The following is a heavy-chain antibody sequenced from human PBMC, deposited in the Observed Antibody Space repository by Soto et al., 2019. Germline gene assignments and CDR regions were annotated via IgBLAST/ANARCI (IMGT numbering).Heavy chain of an antibody. D-gene: IGHD2-15*01. J-gene: IGHJ4*02. CDR2: ISSSGSYI. V-gene: IGHV3-21*01. CDR3: ARDRYGGSGGSCTFDY. CDR1: GFTFSSYN. Sequence: EMQLVESGGGLVKPGGSLRLSCAASGFTFSSYNFDWVRQAPGKGLEWVSSISSSGSYIYYADSVKGRFTISRDNAKNSLYLQMNSLRAEDTAVYYCARDRYGGSGGSCTFDYWGQGTLVTVSS.